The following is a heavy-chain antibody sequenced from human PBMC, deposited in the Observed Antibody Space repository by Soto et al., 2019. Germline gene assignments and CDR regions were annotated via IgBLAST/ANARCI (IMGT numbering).Heavy chain of an antibody. J-gene: IGHJ4*02. CDR1: GGSISPYY. Sequence: PSETLSLTCTVSGGSISPYYWSWIRQPPGKGLEWIGSIYYRGTTNYNPSFKSRVTISVDTSKNQFSLRLSSVTAADTAVYYCARHPGYYDVLTGYSTYYFDSWGQGTLVTVSS. CDR3: ARHPGYYDVLTGYSTYYFDS. CDR2: IYYRGTT. V-gene: IGHV4-59*08. D-gene: IGHD3-9*01.